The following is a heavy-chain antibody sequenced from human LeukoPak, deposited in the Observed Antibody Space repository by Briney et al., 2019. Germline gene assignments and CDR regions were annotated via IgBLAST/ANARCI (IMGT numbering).Heavy chain of an antibody. J-gene: IGHJ4*02. CDR1: GFTFTNTR. D-gene: IGHD3-3*01. Sequence: PGGSLRLSCAASGFTFTNTRMSWVRQAPGKGLEWVGRIKSKADGGTADYSAPVKGRFTISRDDSKETLYLQMNSLKTDDTAVYYCTQGGGRSGSYDYWGQGTLVTVSS. CDR3: TQGGGRSGSYDY. CDR2: IKSKADGGTA. V-gene: IGHV3-15*01.